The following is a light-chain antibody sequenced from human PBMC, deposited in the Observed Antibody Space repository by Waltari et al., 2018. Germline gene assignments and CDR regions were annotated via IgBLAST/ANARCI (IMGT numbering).Light chain of an antibody. CDR1: SSDIRGYNY. CDR2: EVT. V-gene: IGLV2-8*01. Sequence: QSALTQPPSASGSPGQSVTISCTGTSSDIRGYNYVSWYQQRPGKAPKLLIYEVTKRPSGVPDRFSGSKSANTASLTVSGLQAEDEADYYCSSYAGSNYVAFGGGTKLTVL. CDR3: SSYAGSNYVA. J-gene: IGLJ2*01.